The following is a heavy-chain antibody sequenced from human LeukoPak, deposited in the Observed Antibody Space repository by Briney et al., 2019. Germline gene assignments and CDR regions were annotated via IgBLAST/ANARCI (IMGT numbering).Heavy chain of an antibody. Sequence: SETLSLTCTVSGGSNSSGSYYWSWIRQPAGKGLEWIGRIYTSGSTNYNPSLKSRVTISVDTSKNQFSLKLSSVTAADTAVYYCARVPRSIAAVTPWGQGTLVTVSS. J-gene: IGHJ4*02. CDR1: GGSNSSGSYY. D-gene: IGHD6-13*01. CDR2: IYTSGST. CDR3: ARVPRSIAAVTP. V-gene: IGHV4-61*02.